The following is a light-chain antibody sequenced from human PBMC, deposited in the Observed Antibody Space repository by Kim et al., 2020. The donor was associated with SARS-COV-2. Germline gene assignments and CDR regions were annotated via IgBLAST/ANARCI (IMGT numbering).Light chain of an antibody. CDR3: QQYNIYSENT. CDR1: QSISSW. V-gene: IGKV1-5*03. J-gene: IGKJ2*01. CDR2: KAS. Sequence: DIQMTQSPSTLSASVGDRVTITCRASQSISSWLAWYQQKPGKAPKLLIYKASSLESGVPSRFSGSGSGTEFTLTISSLQPDDFATYYSQQYNIYSENTFGQGTKLEI.